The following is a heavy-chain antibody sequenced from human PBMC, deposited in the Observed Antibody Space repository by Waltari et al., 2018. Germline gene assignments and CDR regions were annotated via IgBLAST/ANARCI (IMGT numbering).Heavy chain of an antibody. CDR1: GGSIRRSTYY. J-gene: IGHJ4*02. CDR3: ARHGRVVDVVVVVAATLIDY. D-gene: IGHD2-15*01. Sequence: QLQLQESGPGLVQPSETLSLTCTVSGGSIRRSTYYWAWIRQARGKGLEWIGSIYESGSIYYNPSLNSRVSLSVDTSKNQFSLQLSSVTAADTAVYYCARHGRVVDVVVVVAATLIDYWGQGTLVTVSS. CDR2: IYESGSI. V-gene: IGHV4-39*01.